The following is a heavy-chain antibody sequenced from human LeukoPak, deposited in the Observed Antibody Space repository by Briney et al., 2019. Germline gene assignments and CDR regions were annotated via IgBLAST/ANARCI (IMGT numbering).Heavy chain of an antibody. D-gene: IGHD2-2*01. V-gene: IGHV4-59*01. CDR1: GDSISSYY. CDR2: IYYSGST. Sequence: SETLSLTCTVSGDSISSYYWTWMRQPPGKGLEWIGYIYYSGSTNYNPSLKSRVTISVDMSKNQFSLKVNSVTAADTAVYYCAREGYCSTTSCYMYAFHIWGPGTMVTVSS. J-gene: IGHJ3*02. CDR3: AREGYCSTTSCYMYAFHI.